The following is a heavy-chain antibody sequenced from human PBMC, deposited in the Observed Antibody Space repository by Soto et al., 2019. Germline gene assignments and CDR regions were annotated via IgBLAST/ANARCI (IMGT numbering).Heavy chain of an antibody. CDR1: GGSISSSDYY. Sequence: PSETLSLTCTVSGGSISSSDYYWGWIRQPPGKGLEWIGNIYYSGSASYNPSLKSRVTISVDTSKNQFSLKLSSVTAANTAVYYCARDYDSSGDYWGQGTLVTVSS. CDR3: ARDYDSSGDY. V-gene: IGHV4-39*01. CDR2: IYYSGSA. J-gene: IGHJ4*02. D-gene: IGHD3-22*01.